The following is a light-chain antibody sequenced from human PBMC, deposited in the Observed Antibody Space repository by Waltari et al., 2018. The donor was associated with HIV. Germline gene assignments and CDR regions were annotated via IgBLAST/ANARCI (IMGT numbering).Light chain of an antibody. J-gene: IGKJ3*01. CDR2: DAS. CDR1: QDISNY. V-gene: IGKV1-33*01. CDR3: QQYDNLPT. Sequence: DIQMTQSPSSLSASVGDRVTITCQASQDISNYLNWYQQKPGKAPKLLIYDASNLETGVPSRCSGSGSGTDFTFTITSLHPEDIATYYCQQYDNLPTFGPGTKVDIK.